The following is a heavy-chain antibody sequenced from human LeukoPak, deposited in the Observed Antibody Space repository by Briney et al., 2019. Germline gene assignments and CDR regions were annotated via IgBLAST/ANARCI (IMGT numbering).Heavy chain of an antibody. CDR3: ASGRPGYYDFWSGRPPPASMDV. Sequence: SETLSLTCTVSGGSISSSSYYWGWIRQPPGKGLEWIGEINHSGSTNYNPSLKSRVTISVDTSKNQFSLKLSSVTAADTAVYYCASGRPGYYDFWSGRPPPASMDVWGKGTTVTVSS. D-gene: IGHD3-3*01. V-gene: IGHV4-39*07. J-gene: IGHJ6*04. CDR1: GGSISSSSYY. CDR2: INHSGST.